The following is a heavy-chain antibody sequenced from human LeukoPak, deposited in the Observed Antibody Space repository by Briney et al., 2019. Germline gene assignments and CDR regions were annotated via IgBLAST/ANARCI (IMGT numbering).Heavy chain of an antibody. J-gene: IGHJ4*02. D-gene: IGHD3-10*01. V-gene: IGHV3-48*03. CDR3: ARDLKVPGVYFDS. CDR2: ISGRGSSI. CDR1: GFTFSSYE. Sequence: PGGSLRLSCAVSGFTFSSYEMNWVRQAPGEGLEWVSYISGRGSSIYYADSVKGRFTTSRDNPKNSLYLQMNSLRVEDTAVHYCARDLKVPGVYFDSWGQGTLVTVSS.